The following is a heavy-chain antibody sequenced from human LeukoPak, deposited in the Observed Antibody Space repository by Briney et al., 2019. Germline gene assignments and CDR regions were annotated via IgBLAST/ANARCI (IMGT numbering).Heavy chain of an antibody. CDR2: IHNSGRT. Sequence: PSETLSLTCTVSGGSVSSSSYYWSWIRQPPGKGLEYIGYIHNSGRTNYNPSLKSRVTISLDTSKNQFSLKLSSVTAADTAMYYCAVRYSYGYDWGQGTLVTVSS. V-gene: IGHV4-61*01. J-gene: IGHJ4*02. D-gene: IGHD5-18*01. CDR1: GGSVSSSSYY. CDR3: AVRYSYGYD.